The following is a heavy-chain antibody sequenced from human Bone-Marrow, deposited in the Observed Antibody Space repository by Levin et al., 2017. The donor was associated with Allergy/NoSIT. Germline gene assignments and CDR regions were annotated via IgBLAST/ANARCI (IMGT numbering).Heavy chain of an antibody. V-gene: IGHV3-48*01. D-gene: IGHD6-13*01. CDR2: ISYSGSTT. CDR1: GFTFSSYA. J-gene: IGHJ4*02. Sequence: ETLSLTCAASGFTFSSYAMNWVRQAPGKGLERISYISYSGSTTSYADSVQGRFTSSRDNAKNSLFLQMNSLRAEDTAVYFCATAAAFVLSHDYWGQGTLVTVSS. CDR3: ATAAAFVLSHDY.